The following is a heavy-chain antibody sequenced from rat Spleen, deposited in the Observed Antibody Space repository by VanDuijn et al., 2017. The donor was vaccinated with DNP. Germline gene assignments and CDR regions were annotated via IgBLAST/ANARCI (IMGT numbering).Heavy chain of an antibody. Sequence: EVQLVESGGGLVQPGGSLKLSCTASGFTFSDHYMAWVRQAPMKGLEWVASISYEGSNTYYVDSVKGRFTISRDNEKSTLYLQMDSLRSDDTATYYCAIPTTRVPFDYWGQGTLVTVSS. V-gene: IGHV5-22*01. D-gene: IGHD1-4*01. J-gene: IGHJ3*01. CDR2: ISYEGSNT. CDR1: GFTFSDHY. CDR3: AIPTTRVPFDY.